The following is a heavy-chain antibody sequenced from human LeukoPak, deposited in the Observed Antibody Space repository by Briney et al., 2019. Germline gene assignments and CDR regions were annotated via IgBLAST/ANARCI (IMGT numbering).Heavy chain of an antibody. V-gene: IGHV3-11*01. CDR1: GFTFSDYY. J-gene: IGHJ6*03. CDR3: AKRYCSSTSCRRVTDYMDV. D-gene: IGHD2-2*01. Sequence: GGSLRLSCAASGFTFSDYYMSWIRQAPGKGLEWVSYISSSGSTIYYADSVKGRFTISRDNAKNSLYLQMNSLRAEDTAVYYCAKRYCSSTSCRRVTDYMDVWGKGTTVTVSS. CDR2: ISSSGSTI.